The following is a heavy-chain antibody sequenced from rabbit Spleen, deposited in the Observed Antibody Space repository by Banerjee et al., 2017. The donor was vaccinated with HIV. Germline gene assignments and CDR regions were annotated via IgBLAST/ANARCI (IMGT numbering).Heavy chain of an antibody. D-gene: IGHD8-1*01. CDR2: VDVGSSGFT. CDR1: GVSFSFSSY. J-gene: IGHJ6*01. Sequence: QEQLVESGGGLVQPEGSLTLTCTASGVSFSFSSYMCWVRQAPGKGLEWIGCVDVGSSGFTYFASWAKGRFTISKISSTTVTLQMTSLTAADTATYFCARDAATSFSSYGMDLWGPGTLVTVS. V-gene: IGHV1S45*01. CDR3: ARDAATSFSSYGMDL.